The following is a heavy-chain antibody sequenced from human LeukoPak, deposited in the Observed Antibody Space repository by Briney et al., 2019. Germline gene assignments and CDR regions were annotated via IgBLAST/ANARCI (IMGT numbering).Heavy chain of an antibody. CDR3: ARGRSYCSSTSCYNWFDP. J-gene: IGHJ5*02. Sequence: ASVKVSCKVSGYTFTDYYMHWVQQAPGKGLEWMGLVDPEDGETIYAEKFQGRVTITADESTSTAYMELSSLRSEDTAVYYCARGRSYCSSTSCYNWFDPWGQGTLVTVSS. D-gene: IGHD2-2*01. CDR2: VDPEDGET. V-gene: IGHV1-69-2*01. CDR1: GYTFTDYY.